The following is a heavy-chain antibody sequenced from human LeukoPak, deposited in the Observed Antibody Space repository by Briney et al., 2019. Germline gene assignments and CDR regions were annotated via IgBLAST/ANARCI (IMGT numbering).Heavy chain of an antibody. D-gene: IGHD3-3*01. CDR2: IYSSGST. CDR1: GGSISSYY. Sequence: SETLSLTCTVSGGSISSYYWSWVRQPAGKGLEWIGRIYSSGSTNYNPSLKSRVTMSLDTSKDQFSLKLTSVTAADTAVYYCARSDFWSGYYPHFDYWGQGTLVTVSS. CDR3: ARSDFWSGYYPHFDY. J-gene: IGHJ4*02. V-gene: IGHV4-4*07.